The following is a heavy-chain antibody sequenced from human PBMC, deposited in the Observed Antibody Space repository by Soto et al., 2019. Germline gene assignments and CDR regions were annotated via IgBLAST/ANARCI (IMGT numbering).Heavy chain of an antibody. CDR2: ISNSGGST. J-gene: IGHJ5*02. Sequence: EVHLLQSGGDLVQPGGSLRLSCAASGFTFSGYATSWVRQAPGKGLEWVSGISNSGGSTFYADSVKGRFTISRDNSENTLYLQMNSLKDEDTAVYFCAKDQAGGWISHGYDHWGQGSRVDVSA. D-gene: IGHD5-12*01. CDR3: AKDQAGGWISHGYDH. V-gene: IGHV3-23*01. CDR1: GFTFSGYA.